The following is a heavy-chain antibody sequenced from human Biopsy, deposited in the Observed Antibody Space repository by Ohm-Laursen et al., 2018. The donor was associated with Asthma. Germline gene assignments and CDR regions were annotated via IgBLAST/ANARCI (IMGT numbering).Heavy chain of an antibody. CDR2: ISVYNGNT. Sequence: ASENASCKTSGYTFNSAGITWVRQAPGQGIEWMGWISVYNGNTKVAQKLQDRVTMITDTSTSTAYMELRSLRSDDTAVYFCARAVDYSHYYGIDVWGQGTTVTVS. V-gene: IGHV1-18*01. CDR3: ARAVDYSHYYGIDV. CDR1: GYTFNSAG. J-gene: IGHJ6*02. D-gene: IGHD3-10*01.